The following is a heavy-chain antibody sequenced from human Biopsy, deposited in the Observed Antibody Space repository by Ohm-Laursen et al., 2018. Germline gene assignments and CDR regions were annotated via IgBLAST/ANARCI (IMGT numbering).Heavy chain of an antibody. CDR1: GVTLSGYS. CDR2: ISASSSYI. V-gene: IGHV3-21*04. J-gene: IGHJ4*02. D-gene: IGHD1-20*01. CDR3: AGDINNWNVNY. Sequence: SLRLSCAASGVTLSGYSMNWVRQAPGKGLEWVSSISASSSYIYYADSVKGRFTVSKENGKNSLYLHMNSLRAEDTAVYYCAGDINNWNVNYWGQGTLVNVSS.